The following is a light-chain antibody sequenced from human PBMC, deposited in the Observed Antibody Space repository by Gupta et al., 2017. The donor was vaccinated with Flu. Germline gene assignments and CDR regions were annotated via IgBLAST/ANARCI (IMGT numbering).Light chain of an antibody. CDR3: QSYDSSLGGGV. CDR1: SSNSGAGYD. CDR2: GNS. J-gene: IGLJ2*01. Sequence: SALTPPPSVSSAPTQSVTIFCTGNSSNSGAGYDVHWYQQLPGPAPKLLIYGNSNRPSGVPDRFSGAKSGTSAALTITGRQAEEEADYYCQSYDSSLGGGVFGGGTKLTVL. V-gene: IGLV1-40*01.